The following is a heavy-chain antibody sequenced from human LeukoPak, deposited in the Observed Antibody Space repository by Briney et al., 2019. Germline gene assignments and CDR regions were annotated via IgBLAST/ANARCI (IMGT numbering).Heavy chain of an antibody. CDR2: IYYSGSI. D-gene: IGHD3-22*01. CDR1: GGSISSGDYY. J-gene: IGHJ1*01. V-gene: IGHV4-61*08. CDR3: AKGETSSGYYPLTH. Sequence: PSETLSLTCTVSGGSISSGDYYWSWIRQPPGKGLEWIGYIYYSGSINYNPSLQSRVTISVDTSKNQFSLKLSSVTAADAAVYYCAKGETSSGYYPLTHWGQGTLVTVSS.